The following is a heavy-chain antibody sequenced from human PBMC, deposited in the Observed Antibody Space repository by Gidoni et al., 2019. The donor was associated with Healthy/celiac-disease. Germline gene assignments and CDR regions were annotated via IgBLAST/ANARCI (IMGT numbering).Heavy chain of an antibody. V-gene: IGHV3-23*01. D-gene: IGHD2-15*01. CDR1: GFTLSSYA. Sequence: VQLLESGGGLVHPGGSLSLSCSASGFTLSSYAMRWVRQAPGTGQEWVSAISGSGGSTYYADSVKGRFTISRDNSKNTLYLQMNSLRAEDTAVYYCAKDMGVVVVWYFDLWGRGTLVTVSS. J-gene: IGHJ2*01. CDR3: AKDMGVVVVWYFDL. CDR2: ISGSGGST.